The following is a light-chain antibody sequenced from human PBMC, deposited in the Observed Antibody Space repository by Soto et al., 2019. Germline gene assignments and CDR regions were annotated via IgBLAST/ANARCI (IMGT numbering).Light chain of an antibody. J-gene: IGLJ3*02. CDR1: SSNFGAGYE. V-gene: IGLV1-40*01. CDR2: NNL. CDR3: GTWDSSLSAWV. Sequence: QSVLTQPPSVSGAPGQRVTISCTGSSSNFGAGYEVHWYKQLPGTAPTLVIFNNLNRPSGVPERFSGSKSGTSATLGITGLQTGDEADYYCGTWDSSLSAWVFGGGTKLTVL.